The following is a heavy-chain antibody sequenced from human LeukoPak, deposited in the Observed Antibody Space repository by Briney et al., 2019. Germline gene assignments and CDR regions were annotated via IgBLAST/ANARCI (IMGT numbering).Heavy chain of an antibody. Sequence: ASVKVSCTVSGYTLTELSMHWVRQAPGKGLEWMGGFDPEDGETIYAQKFQGRVTMTEDTSTDTAYMELSSLRSEDTAVYYCATLSSSWYYGAPYNWLDPWGQGTLVTVSS. CDR1: GYTLTELS. CDR2: FDPEDGET. V-gene: IGHV1-24*01. D-gene: IGHD6-13*01. J-gene: IGHJ5*02. CDR3: ATLSSSWYYGAPYNWLDP.